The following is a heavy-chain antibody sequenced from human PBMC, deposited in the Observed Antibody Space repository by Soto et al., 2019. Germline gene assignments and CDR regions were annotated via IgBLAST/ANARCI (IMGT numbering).Heavy chain of an antibody. D-gene: IGHD5-18*01. CDR1: RFTFSNYG. J-gene: IGHJ6*02. CDR2: ISYDGSNK. CDR3: ARDPYTAMPRSGPAEYYYYGMDV. Sequence: GGSLRLSCAASRFTFSNYGMHWVRQTPGKGLEWVAVISYDGSNKYYADSVKGRFTISRDNSKNTLYLQMNSLRAEDTAVYYCARDPYTAMPRSGPAEYYYYGMDVWGQGTTVTVSS. V-gene: IGHV3-30*03.